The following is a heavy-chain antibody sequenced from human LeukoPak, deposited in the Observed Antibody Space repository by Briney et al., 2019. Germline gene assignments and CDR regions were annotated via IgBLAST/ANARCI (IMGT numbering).Heavy chain of an antibody. CDR3: ARDYADYVGYFFFDY. J-gene: IGHJ4*02. D-gene: IGHD4-17*01. Sequence: GVSLRLSCAASGFTFNNYAMNWARQAPGKGLEWVSSISGGGETTYYADSAKGRFTISRDNSQNTLYLQMNSLRAEDTAVYYCARDYADYVGYFFFDYWGQGTLVTVSS. V-gene: IGHV3-23*01. CDR1: GFTFNNYA. CDR2: ISGGGETT.